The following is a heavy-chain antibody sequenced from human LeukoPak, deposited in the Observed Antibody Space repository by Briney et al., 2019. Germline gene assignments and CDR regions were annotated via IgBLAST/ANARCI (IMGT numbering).Heavy chain of an antibody. CDR2: IYYSGST. Sequence: PSETLSLTCTVSGGSISSSSYYWGWIRQPPGKGLEWIGSIYYSGSTYYNPSLKSRVTISVDTSKDQFSLKLSSVTAADTAVYYCARGPGGSSWYARGVDFDYWGQGTLVTVSS. V-gene: IGHV4-39*07. CDR1: GGSISSSSYY. CDR3: ARGPGGSSWYARGVDFDY. J-gene: IGHJ4*02. D-gene: IGHD6-13*01.